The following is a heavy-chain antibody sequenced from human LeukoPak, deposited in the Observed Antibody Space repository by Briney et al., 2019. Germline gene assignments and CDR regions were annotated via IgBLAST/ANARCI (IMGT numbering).Heavy chain of an antibody. Sequence: SVKVSCTASGGTFGSYVITWVRQAPGQGLEWMGGIIPIFGTANYAQKFQGRVTITADESTSTAYMELNSLRSDDTAVYYCARDVSRSSSSSQNFDYWGQGTLVTVSS. CDR3: ARDVSRSSSSSQNFDY. V-gene: IGHV1-69*13. J-gene: IGHJ4*02. D-gene: IGHD6-6*01. CDR2: IIPIFGTA. CDR1: GGTFGSYV.